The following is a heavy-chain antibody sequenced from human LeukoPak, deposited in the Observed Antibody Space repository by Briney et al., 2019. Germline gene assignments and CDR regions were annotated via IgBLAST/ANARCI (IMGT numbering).Heavy chain of an antibody. CDR3: ARDVCSSTSCYGSWFDP. CDR1: GYTFTGYY. CDR2: INPNSGGT. V-gene: IGHV1-2*02. J-gene: IGHJ5*02. D-gene: IGHD2-2*01. Sequence: AASVKVSCKASGYTFTGYYMHWVRQAPGQGLEWMGWINPNSGGTNYAQKFQGRVTMTRDTSISTAYMELSRLRSDDTAVYYCARDVCSSTSCYGSWFDPWGQGTLVTVSS.